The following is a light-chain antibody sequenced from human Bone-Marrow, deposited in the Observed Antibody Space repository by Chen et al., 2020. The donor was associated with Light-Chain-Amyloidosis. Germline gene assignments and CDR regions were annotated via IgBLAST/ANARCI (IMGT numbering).Light chain of an antibody. Sequence: SSELTHPPSVPVSPGQTARITCSGDDLPTKYAYWYQQKPGQAPVLVIHRDTERPSGISERFSGSSSGTTATLTISGVQAEDEADYHCQSADSSGTYEVIFGGGTKLTVL. CDR1: DLPTKY. CDR3: QSADSSGTYEVI. J-gene: IGLJ2*01. V-gene: IGLV3-25*03. CDR2: RDT.